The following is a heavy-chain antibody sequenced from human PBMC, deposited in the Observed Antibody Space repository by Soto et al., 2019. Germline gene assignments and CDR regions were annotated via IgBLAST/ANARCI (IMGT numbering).Heavy chain of an antibody. Sequence: EVQLVESGGDLIQPGGSLRLSCAASGFTVSSEYMSWVRQAPGKGLEWVSVIYSGGNTYYADSVKGRLTISRDTSKNTLHLQMNSLRAEDTAVYYCARASGSRLFDYWGQGALVTVSS. CDR3: ARASGSRLFDY. CDR1: GFTVSSEY. J-gene: IGHJ4*02. D-gene: IGHD1-26*01. V-gene: IGHV3-53*01. CDR2: IYSGGNT.